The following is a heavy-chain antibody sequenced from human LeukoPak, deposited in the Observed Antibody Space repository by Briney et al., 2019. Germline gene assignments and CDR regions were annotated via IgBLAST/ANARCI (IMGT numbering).Heavy chain of an antibody. V-gene: IGHV4-39*01. CDR3: ARVQYYYDSSGYYSGYYYYYMDV. D-gene: IGHD3-22*01. Sequence: PSETLSLTCTVSGGSISSSSYYWGWIRQPPGKGLEWIGSIYYSGSTYYNPSLKSRVTISVDTSKNQFSLKLSSVTAADTAVYYCARVQYYYDSSGYYSGYYYYYMDVWGKGTTATVSS. CDR1: GGSISSSSYY. J-gene: IGHJ6*03. CDR2: IYYSGST.